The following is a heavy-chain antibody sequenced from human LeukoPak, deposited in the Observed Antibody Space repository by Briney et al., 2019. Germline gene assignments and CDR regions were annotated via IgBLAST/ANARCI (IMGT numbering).Heavy chain of an antibody. CDR2: IYYSGST. Sequence: PSETLSLTCTVSGGSISSNSYYWGWIRQPPGKGLEWIGSIYYSGSTYYNPSLKGRVTISVDTSKDQFSLKLSSVTAADTAVYYCARSGYSYGFGIYYGMDVWGQGTTVTVSS. J-gene: IGHJ6*02. CDR1: GGSISSNSYY. V-gene: IGHV4-39*01. CDR3: ARSGYSYGFGIYYGMDV. D-gene: IGHD5-18*01.